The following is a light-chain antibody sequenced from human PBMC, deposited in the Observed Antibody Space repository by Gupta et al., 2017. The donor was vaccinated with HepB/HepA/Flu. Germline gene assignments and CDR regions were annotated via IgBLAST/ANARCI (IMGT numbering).Light chain of an antibody. CDR3: QQYHSPPYT. J-gene: IGKJ2*01. CDR2: WAS. V-gene: IGKV4-1*01. Sequence: DIVMTQYPDSRAVSLGERDTINCKSSQSVLYSSNNKNYLSWYQQKPGQPPKLLIYWASTRESGVPDRFSGSGSGTDFTLTISSLQAEDVAVYYCQQYHSPPYTFGQGTKLEIK. CDR1: QSVLYSSNNKNY.